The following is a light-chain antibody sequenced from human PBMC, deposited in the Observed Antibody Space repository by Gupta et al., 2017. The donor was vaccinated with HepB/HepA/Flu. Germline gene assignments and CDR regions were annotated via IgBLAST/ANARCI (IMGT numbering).Light chain of an antibody. V-gene: IGKV1-27*01. CDR3: QKYRSASF. CDR1: QGISNY. Sequence: DIQMTQSPSSLSASVGDRVTITCRASQGISNYLAWYQQKPGRVPKLLIYAASTLQSGVPSRFSGSGSGTDFTLTISSLQPEDVATYYCQKYRSASFFGGGTKVEIK. CDR2: AAS. J-gene: IGKJ4*01.